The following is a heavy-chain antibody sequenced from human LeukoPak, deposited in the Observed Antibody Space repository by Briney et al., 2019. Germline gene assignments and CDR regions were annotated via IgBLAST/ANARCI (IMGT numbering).Heavy chain of an antibody. Sequence: GGSLRLSCAVSGVTFSKYAMSWFRQAPGKGLEWVSGISNTGGGTHYADSVEGRFSISRDNSKNMLFLQMNSLTIEDTGVYYCAKLLGTIYPLWGMDVWGQGTTVTVS. J-gene: IGHJ6*02. CDR2: ISNTGGGT. CDR3: AKLLGTIYPLWGMDV. D-gene: IGHD2-21*01. V-gene: IGHV3-23*01. CDR1: GVTFSKYA.